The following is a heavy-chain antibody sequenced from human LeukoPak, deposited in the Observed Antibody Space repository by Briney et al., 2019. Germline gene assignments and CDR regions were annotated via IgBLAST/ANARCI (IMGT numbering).Heavy chain of an antibody. CDR2: ISSSSSYI. D-gene: IGHD3-9*01. CDR1: GFTFSSYS. V-gene: IGHV3-21*01. J-gene: IGHJ2*01. Sequence: GGSLRLSCAASGFTFSSYSMNWVRQAPGKGREWVSSISSSSSYIYYADSVKGRFTISRDNAKNSLYLQMNSLRAEDTAVYYCARDSIPYYEILTDYQNWYFDLWGRGTLVTVSS. CDR3: ARDSIPYYEILTDYQNWYFDL.